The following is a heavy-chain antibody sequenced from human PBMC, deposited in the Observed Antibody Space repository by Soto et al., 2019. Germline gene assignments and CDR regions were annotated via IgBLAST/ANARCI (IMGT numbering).Heavy chain of an antibody. CDR1: GFTFSNAW. Sequence: GGSLRLSCAASGFTFSNAWMSWVRQAPGKGLEWVGRIKSKTDGGTTDYAAPVKGRLTISRDDSKNTLYLQMNSLKTEDTAVYYCTTEEVTMVRGVSDYGMDVWGQGTTVTVSS. J-gene: IGHJ6*02. CDR3: TTEEVTMVRGVSDYGMDV. D-gene: IGHD3-10*01. V-gene: IGHV3-15*01. CDR2: IKSKTDGGTT.